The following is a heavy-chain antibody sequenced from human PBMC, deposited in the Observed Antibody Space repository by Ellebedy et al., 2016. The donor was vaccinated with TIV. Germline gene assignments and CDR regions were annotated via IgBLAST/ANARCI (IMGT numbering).Heavy chain of an antibody. CDR1: GYSFTSYW. Sequence: PGGSLRLSCKGSGYSFTSYWISWVRQMPGKGLEWMGRIDPSDSYTNYSPSFQGHVTISADKSISTAYLQWSSLKASDTAMYYCARHDGIVVFYYYGMDVWGQGTTVTVSS. D-gene: IGHD2-2*01. J-gene: IGHJ6*02. CDR2: IDPSDSYT. V-gene: IGHV5-10-1*01. CDR3: ARHDGIVVFYYYGMDV.